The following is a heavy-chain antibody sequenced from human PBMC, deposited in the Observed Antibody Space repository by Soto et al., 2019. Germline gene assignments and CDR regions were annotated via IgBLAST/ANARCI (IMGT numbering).Heavy chain of an antibody. CDR1: GFTFSSYA. Sequence: EVQLLESGGGLVQPGGSLRLSCAASGFTFSSYAMSWVRQAPGKGLEWVSLISGSGGGTYYADSVKGRLTISRDNSKKTLYLQMNSLRGEDTAVYYCAKHAAAAVPDSWGQGTLVTVSS. CDR3: AKHAAAAVPDS. CDR2: ISGSGGGT. V-gene: IGHV3-23*01. D-gene: IGHD6-13*01. J-gene: IGHJ4*02.